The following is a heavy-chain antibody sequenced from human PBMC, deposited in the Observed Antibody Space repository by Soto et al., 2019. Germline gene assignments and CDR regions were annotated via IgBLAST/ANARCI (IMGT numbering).Heavy chain of an antibody. CDR1: GFTFSTYW. J-gene: IGHJ4*02. V-gene: IGHV3-7*03. Sequence: EVQLVESGGGLVQPGGSLRLSCAASGFTFSTYWMSWVRQAPGKGLEWVANIKQHGSEKYYVDSVRGRFTISRDNAKNSLSLQMNSLKAEDTAVYYCAREWSPPLAVFDYWGQGTLVTVSS. CDR2: IKQHGSEK. CDR3: AREWSPPLAVFDY. D-gene: IGHD3-3*01.